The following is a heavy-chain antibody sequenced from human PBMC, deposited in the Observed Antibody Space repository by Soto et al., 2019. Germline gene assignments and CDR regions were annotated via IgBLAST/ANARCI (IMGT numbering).Heavy chain of an antibody. CDR1: GDSVSSNSAT. J-gene: IGHJ3*01. CDR2: TYYRSKWYN. CDR3: ATASFDYVFLTGNYLALADAMDV. D-gene: IGHD3-9*01. V-gene: IGHV6-1*01. Sequence: PSQTLSLTCAISGDSVSSNSATWNWIRQSPSRGLEWLGRTYYRSKWYNDYAVSVKSRITINPDTSKNQFSLQLNSVTPEDTAVYYCATASFDYVFLTGNYLALADAMDVWGQGTMVTVSS.